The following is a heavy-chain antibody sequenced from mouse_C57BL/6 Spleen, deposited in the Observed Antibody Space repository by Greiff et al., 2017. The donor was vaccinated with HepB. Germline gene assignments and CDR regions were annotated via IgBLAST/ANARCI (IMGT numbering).Heavy chain of an antibody. J-gene: IGHJ4*01. CDR2: IDPSDSYT. Sequence: VQLQQPGAELVKPGASVKLSCKASGYTFTSYWMQWVKQRPGQGLEWIGEIDPSDSYTNYNQKFKGKATLTVDTSSSTAYMQLSSLTSEDSAVYYCARRVYPYAMDYWGQGTSVTVSS. D-gene: IGHD5-1-1*01. V-gene: IGHV1-50*01. CDR1: GYTFTSYW. CDR3: ARRVYPYAMDY.